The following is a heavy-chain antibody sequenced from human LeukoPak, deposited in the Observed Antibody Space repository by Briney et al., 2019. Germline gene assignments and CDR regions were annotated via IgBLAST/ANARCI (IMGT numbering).Heavy chain of an antibody. CDR2: INHSGST. V-gene: IGHV4-34*01. CDR1: GGSFSGYY. D-gene: IGHD6-13*01. CDR3: VQSSSWLPSLDY. J-gene: IGHJ4*02. Sequence: SETLSLTCAVYGGSFSGYYWSWIRQPPGKGLEWIWEINHSGSTNYNPSLKSRVTISVDTSKNQFSLKLSSVTAADTAVYYCVQSSSWLPSLDYWGQGTLVTVSS.